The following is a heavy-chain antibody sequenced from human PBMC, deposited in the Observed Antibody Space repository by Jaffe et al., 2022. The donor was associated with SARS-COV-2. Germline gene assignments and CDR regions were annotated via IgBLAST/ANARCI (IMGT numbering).Heavy chain of an antibody. D-gene: IGHD2-8*01. CDR1: GGSFSGYY. CDR3: ARLPPLMVYAPP. J-gene: IGHJ4*02. Sequence: QVQLQQWGAGLLKPSETLSLTCAVYGGSFSGYYWSWIRQPPGKGLEWIGEINHSGSTNYNPSLKSRVTISVDTSKNQFSLKLSSVTAADTAVYYCARLPPLMVYAPPWGQGTLVTVSS. CDR2: INHSGST. V-gene: IGHV4-34*01.